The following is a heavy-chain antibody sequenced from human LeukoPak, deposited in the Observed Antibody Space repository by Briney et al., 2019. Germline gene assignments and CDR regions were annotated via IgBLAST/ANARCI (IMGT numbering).Heavy chain of an antibody. CDR2: INPSGGST. V-gene: IGHV1-46*01. CDR3: ARGSYDFWSGLSDYYYMDV. D-gene: IGHD3-3*01. Sequence: ASVKVSCKASGYTVTSYYMHWVRQAPGQGLEWMGIINPSGGSTSYAQKFQGRVTMTRDTSTSTVYMELSSLRSEDTAVYYCARGSYDFWSGLSDYYYMDVWGKGTTVTVSS. CDR1: GYTVTSYY. J-gene: IGHJ6*03.